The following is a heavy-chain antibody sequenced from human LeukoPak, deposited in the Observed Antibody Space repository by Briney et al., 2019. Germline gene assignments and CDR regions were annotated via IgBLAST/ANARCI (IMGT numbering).Heavy chain of an antibody. V-gene: IGHV4-59*08. J-gene: IGHJ6*02. CDR3: ARQPVAYCGDDCRSHYYYYYGMDV. CDR1: GGSISSYY. D-gene: IGHD2-21*02. Sequence: SETLSLTCTVSGGSISSYYWSWIRQPPGKGLEWIGYIYYSGSTNYNPSLKSRVTISVDTSKNQFSLKLSSETAADTAVYYCARQPVAYCGDDCRSHYYYYYGMDVWGQGTTVTVSS. CDR2: IYYSGST.